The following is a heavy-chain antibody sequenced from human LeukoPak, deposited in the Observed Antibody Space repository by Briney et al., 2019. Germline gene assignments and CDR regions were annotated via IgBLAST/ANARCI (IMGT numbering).Heavy chain of an antibody. V-gene: IGHV3-23*01. D-gene: IGHD4-17*01. J-gene: IGHJ6*03. CDR1: GFTFSSYG. CDR2: ISGSGGST. Sequence: GASLRLSCAASGFTFSSYGMGWASHPPGEGLEWVSSISGSGGSTYYAATVKGPSTISRDNTKKTLYLQMNSLRAEDTAVDYCAKSATVTTPYYYYYYMDVWGKGTTVTISS. CDR3: AKSATVTTPYYYYYYMDV.